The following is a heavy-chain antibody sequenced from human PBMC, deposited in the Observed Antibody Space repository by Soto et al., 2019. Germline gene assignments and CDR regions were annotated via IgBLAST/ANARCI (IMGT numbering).Heavy chain of an antibody. CDR1: GYSFTNYA. D-gene: IGHD3-9*01. J-gene: IGHJ4*02. V-gene: IGHV1-3*01. Sequence: ASVKVSSKASGYSFTNYAMHWVRQAPGQRFEWMGWIYAGNGNTKYSQKFQGRVTITRDTSASTAYIELSSLRSEDTAVYYCVRVPPDYSDALTDYTDAFDYWGQG. CDR3: VRVPPDYSDALTDYTDAFDY. CDR2: IYAGNGNT.